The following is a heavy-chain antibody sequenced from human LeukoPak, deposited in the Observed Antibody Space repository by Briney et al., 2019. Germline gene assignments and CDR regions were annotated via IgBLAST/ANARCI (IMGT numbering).Heavy chain of an antibody. D-gene: IGHD1-7*01. J-gene: IGHJ4*02. V-gene: IGHV3-30*18. CDR2: ISYDGSNK. CDR1: GFNFSNFG. Sequence: WKFLRLFCASPGFNFSNFGLDWGRPAPGKGLGWGAVISYDGSNKYYTDSVKGRFTISRDNSKNTLYLQVNSLRAEDTAVYYCAKDSWNYFLGGSRPRHFDYWGQGTLVTVSS. CDR3: AKDSWNYFLGGSRPRHFDY.